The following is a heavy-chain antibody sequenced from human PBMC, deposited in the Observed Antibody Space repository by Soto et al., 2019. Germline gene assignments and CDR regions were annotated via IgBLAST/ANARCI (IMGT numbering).Heavy chain of an antibody. CDR2: IIPIFGTT. Sequence: QVQLVQSGAEVKKPGSSVKVSCKASGGTFSNYAISGVRQAPGQGLEWMGGIIPIFGTTNYAQRFQGRVTITADESTSTAYMGLSSLRSEDTAVYYCARVSSSWYKDYFDYWGQGTLVTVSS. J-gene: IGHJ4*02. D-gene: IGHD6-13*01. V-gene: IGHV1-69*12. CDR1: GGTFSNYA. CDR3: ARVSSSWYKDYFDY.